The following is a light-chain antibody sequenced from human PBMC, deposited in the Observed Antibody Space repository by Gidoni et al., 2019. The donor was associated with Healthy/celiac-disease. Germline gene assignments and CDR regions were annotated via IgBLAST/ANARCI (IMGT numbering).Light chain of an antibody. J-gene: IGLJ1*01. V-gene: IGLV1-40*01. CDR2: GNI. CDR3: QSYDSSLSGYV. Sequence: QSVLTPPPSVSGAPGQRVTISCTGSSSNIGAGYDVHWYQQLPGTAPKLLIYGNINRPSGVPDRFSGSKSGTSASLAITGLQAEDEADYYCQSYDSSLSGYVFGTGTKITVL. CDR1: SSNIGAGYD.